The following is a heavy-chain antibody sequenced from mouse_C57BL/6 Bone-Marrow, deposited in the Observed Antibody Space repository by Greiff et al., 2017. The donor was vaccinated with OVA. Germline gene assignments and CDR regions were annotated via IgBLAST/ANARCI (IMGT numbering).Heavy chain of an antibody. CDR3: ARNWDGHYAMDY. CDR2: IWSDGST. CDR1: GFSLTSYG. D-gene: IGHD4-1*01. V-gene: IGHV2-6*02. Sequence: QVQLQQSGPGLVAPSQSLSITCTVSGFSLTSYGVHWVRQPPGKGLEWLVVIWSDGSTTYNSALKSRLSISKDNSKSQVFLKMNSLQTDDTAMYYCARNWDGHYAMDYWGQGTSVTVSS. J-gene: IGHJ4*01.